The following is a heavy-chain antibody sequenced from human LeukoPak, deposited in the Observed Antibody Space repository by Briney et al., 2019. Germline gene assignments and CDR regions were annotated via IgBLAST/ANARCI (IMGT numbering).Heavy chain of an antibody. J-gene: IGHJ4*02. V-gene: IGHV4-39*07. Sequence: NPSETLSLTCTVSVGSISSSSFYWGWIRQPPGKGLEWIGSLYYSGNTYYNPSLKSRVTISVDTSKNQFSLKLNSVTAADTAVYYCARGIAARPDFDYWGQGTLVTVSS. D-gene: IGHD6-6*01. CDR3: ARGIAARPDFDY. CDR1: VGSISSSSFY. CDR2: LYYSGNT.